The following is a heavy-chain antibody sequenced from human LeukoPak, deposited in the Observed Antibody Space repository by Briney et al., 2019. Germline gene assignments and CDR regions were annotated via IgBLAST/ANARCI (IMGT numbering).Heavy chain of an antibody. CDR1: GYTFTSYA. CDR2: INTGNGNT. V-gene: IGHV1-3*04. J-gene: IGHJ6*01. Sequence: ASVKVSCKASGYTFTSYAMHWVRQAPGQRLEWMGWINTGNGNTKYSQKFQGRVTITRDTSASTAYMELSSLRSEDTAVYYCARDDIVVPFYGMDVWGQGTTVTVSS. CDR3: ARDDIVVPFYGMDV. D-gene: IGHD2-2*01.